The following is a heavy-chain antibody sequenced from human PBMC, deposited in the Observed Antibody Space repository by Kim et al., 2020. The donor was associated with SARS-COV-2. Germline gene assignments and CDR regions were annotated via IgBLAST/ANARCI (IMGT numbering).Heavy chain of an antibody. Sequence: GGSLRLSCAASGFTFSSYGMHWVRQAPGKGLEWVAVISYDGSNKYYADSVKGRFTISRDNSKNTLYLQMNSLRAEDTAVYYCAKVRWYALYYFDYWGQGTLVTVSS. CDR1: GFTFSSYG. V-gene: IGHV3-30*18. CDR2: ISYDGSNK. D-gene: IGHD2-15*01. J-gene: IGHJ4*02. CDR3: AKVRWYALYYFDY.